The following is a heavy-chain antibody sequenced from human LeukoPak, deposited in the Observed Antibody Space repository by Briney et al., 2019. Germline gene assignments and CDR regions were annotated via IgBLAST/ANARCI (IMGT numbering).Heavy chain of an antibody. V-gene: IGHV4-34*01. CDR3: AREKAGSSGWYNSYYGMDV. Sequence: PSETLSLTCAVYGGSFSGYYWSWLRQPPGKGLEWIGEINHSGSTNYNPSLKSRVTISVDTSKNQFSLKLSSVTAADTAVYYCAREKAGSSGWYNSYYGMDVWGQGTTVTVSS. CDR2: INHSGST. CDR1: GGSFSGYY. D-gene: IGHD6-19*01. J-gene: IGHJ6*02.